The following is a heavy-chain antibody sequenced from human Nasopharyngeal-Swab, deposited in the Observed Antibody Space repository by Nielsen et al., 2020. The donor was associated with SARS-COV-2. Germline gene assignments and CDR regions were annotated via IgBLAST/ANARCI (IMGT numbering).Heavy chain of an antibody. D-gene: IGHD5-18*01. J-gene: IGHJ3*02. V-gene: IGHV3-21*01. Sequence: LSLTCAASGFTFSSYSMNWVRQAPGKGLEWVSSISSSSYIYYADSVKGRFTISRDNAKNSLYLQMNSLRAEDTAVYYCARDSDVDTAMVSGVAFDIWGQGTMVTVSS. CDR1: GFTFSSYS. CDR3: ARDSDVDTAMVSGVAFDI. CDR2: ISSSSYI.